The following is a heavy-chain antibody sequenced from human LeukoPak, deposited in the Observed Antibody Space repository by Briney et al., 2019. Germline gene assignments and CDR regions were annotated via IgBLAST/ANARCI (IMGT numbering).Heavy chain of an antibody. CDR3: ARVWLLVPDQVFYYYYGMDV. D-gene: IGHD2-8*02. Sequence: GASVKVSCKASGYTFTSYGISWVRQAPGQGLEWMGWISAYNGNTNYAQKLQGRVTMTTDTSTSTAYMELRSLRSDDTAVYYCARVWLLVPDQVFYYYYGMDVWGQGTTVTVSS. V-gene: IGHV1-18*01. J-gene: IGHJ6*02. CDR1: GYTFTSYG. CDR2: ISAYNGNT.